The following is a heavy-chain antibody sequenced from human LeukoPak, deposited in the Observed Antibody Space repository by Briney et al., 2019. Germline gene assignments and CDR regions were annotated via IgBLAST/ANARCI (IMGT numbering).Heavy chain of an antibody. J-gene: IGHJ4*02. CDR3: ARERTLTSCYDY. Sequence: GASVKVSCKASGYTFTGYYMHWXRQAPGQGLEWMGWISPNSGGTNYAQKFQGRVTMTRDTSISTAFMELSRLRSDDTAVYYCARERTLTSCYDYWGQGTLVTVSS. V-gene: IGHV1-2*02. D-gene: IGHD2-15*01. CDR2: ISPNSGGT. CDR1: GYTFTGYY.